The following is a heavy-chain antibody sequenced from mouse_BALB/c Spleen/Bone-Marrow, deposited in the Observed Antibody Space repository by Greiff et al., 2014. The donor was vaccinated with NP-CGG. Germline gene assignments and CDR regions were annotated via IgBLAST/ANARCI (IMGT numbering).Heavy chain of an antibody. D-gene: IGHD2-1*01. CDR2: IRNKANGYTT. Sequence: EVQRVESGGGLVQPGGSLRLSCATSGFTFTDYYMSWVRQPPGKALEWLGFIRNKANGYTTEYNASVKGRFTISRDNSQSILYLQMNTLRAEDSATYYCARDKNYGSYWYFDVWGAGTTVTVSS. J-gene: IGHJ1*01. CDR3: ARDKNYGSYWYFDV. V-gene: IGHV7-3*02. CDR1: GFTFTDYY.